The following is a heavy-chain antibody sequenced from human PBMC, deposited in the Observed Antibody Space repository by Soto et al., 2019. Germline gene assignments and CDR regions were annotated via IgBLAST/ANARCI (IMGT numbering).Heavy chain of an antibody. Sequence: VQLLESGGGLVQPGGSLRLSCAASGFTFSSYAMSWVRQAPGKGLEWVSAISGSGGSTYYADSVKGRFTISRDNSKNTLYLQMNSLRAEDTAVYYCAKDQEAAAGTGEYYFDYWGQGTLVTVSS. V-gene: IGHV3-23*01. CDR2: ISGSGGST. J-gene: IGHJ4*02. CDR3: AKDQEAAAGTGEYYFDY. D-gene: IGHD6-13*01. CDR1: GFTFSSYA.